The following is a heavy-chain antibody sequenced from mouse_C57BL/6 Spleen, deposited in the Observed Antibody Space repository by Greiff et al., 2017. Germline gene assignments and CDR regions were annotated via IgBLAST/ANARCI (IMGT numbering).Heavy chain of an antibody. CDR2: IYPGNSDT. CDR3: ARSSIVRAWCDFDY. Sequence: EVQLQQSGTVLVRPGASVKLSCKTSGYTFTSYWMHWVKQRPGQGLEWIGSIYPGNSDTNYNKKFKGKATLTAVTSASTAYMELSSLTSEDSAVYDCARSSIVRAWCDFDYWGQGTTVTVAS. J-gene: IGHJ2*01. CDR1: GYTFTSYW. V-gene: IGHV1-5*01. D-gene: IGHD2-12*01.